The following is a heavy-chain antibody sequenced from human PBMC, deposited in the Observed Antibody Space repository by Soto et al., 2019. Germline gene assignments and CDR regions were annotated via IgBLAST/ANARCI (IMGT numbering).Heavy chain of an antibody. Sequence: GGSLRLSCAASGFTFSTYAMSWVRQAPGKGLEWVALILYDGGNKYYADSVKARFTISRDNAKNSLYLQMKSLRAEDTAVYYCARGQGYSYGSSALDIWGLGTMVTVSS. D-gene: IGHD5-18*01. V-gene: IGHV3-30-3*01. CDR1: GFTFSTYA. CDR3: ARGQGYSYGSSALDI. J-gene: IGHJ3*02. CDR2: ILYDGGNK.